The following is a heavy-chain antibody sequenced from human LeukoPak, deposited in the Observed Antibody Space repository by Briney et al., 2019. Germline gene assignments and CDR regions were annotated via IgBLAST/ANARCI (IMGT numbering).Heavy chain of an antibody. CDR2: IYHSGST. D-gene: IGHD4-23*01. Sequence: SETLSLTCTVSGYSISSGYYWGWIRQPPGKGLEWIGSIYHSGSTYYNPSLKSRVTISVDTSKNQFSLKLSSVTAADTAVYYCVRESRGNSLDYWGQGTLVTVSS. J-gene: IGHJ4*02. CDR1: GYSISSGYY. CDR3: VRESRGNSLDY. V-gene: IGHV4-38-2*02.